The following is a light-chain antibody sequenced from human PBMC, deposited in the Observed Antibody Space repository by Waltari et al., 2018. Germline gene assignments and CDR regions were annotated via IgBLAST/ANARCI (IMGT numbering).Light chain of an antibody. CDR2: DVS. J-gene: IGLJ1*01. Sequence: QSALTQPAPVSRSPGQSITIPCPGTSSAVGGYKYVPWYQQHPGKAPKLMIYDVSERPSGVSNRFSGSKSANTASLTIAGLQAEDEADYYCCSYAGSGTYVFGTGTKVTVL. CDR3: CSYAGSGTYV. CDR1: SSAVGGYKY. V-gene: IGLV2-23*02.